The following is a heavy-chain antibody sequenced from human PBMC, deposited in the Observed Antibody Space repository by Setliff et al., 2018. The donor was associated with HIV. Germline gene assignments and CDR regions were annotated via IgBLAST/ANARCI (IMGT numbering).Heavy chain of an antibody. D-gene: IGHD5-12*01. CDR1: GDTFSTYV. J-gene: IGHJ4*02. CDR2: VTPILHTT. CDR3: AREPLMATGFLGPGSHCSDY. V-gene: IGHV1-69*10. Sequence: GASVKVSCKSSGDTFSTYVFTWVRQAPGQGLEWMGGVTPILHTTNYAQKFQGRVTITADKSTSTAYMELSSLRSEDTAAYYCAREPLMATGFLGPGSHCSDYWGQGTLVTVSS.